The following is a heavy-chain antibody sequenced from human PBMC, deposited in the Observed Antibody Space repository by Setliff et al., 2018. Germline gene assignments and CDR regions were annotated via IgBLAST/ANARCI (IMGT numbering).Heavy chain of an antibody. D-gene: IGHD1-26*01. J-gene: IGHJ4*02. CDR3: ARDNTIVRATDY. CDR1: GGSISSGSYY. Sequence: LSLTCAVSGGSISSGSYYWSWIRQPAGKGLEWVGRLHTSGSTNYNPSLKSRVTISVDTSKNQFSLKVTSVTAADTAVYFCARDNTIVRATDYWGQGTLVTVSS. V-gene: IGHV4-61*02. CDR2: LHTSGST.